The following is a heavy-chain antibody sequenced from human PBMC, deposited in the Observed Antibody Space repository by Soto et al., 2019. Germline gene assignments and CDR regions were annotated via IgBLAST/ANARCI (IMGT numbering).Heavy chain of an antibody. D-gene: IGHD3-10*01. CDR2: ISGSGGST. Sequence: GGSLRLSCVASGITFGSRAMSWVRQAPGEGLEWVSAISGSGGSTYNADSVKGRFTISRDNSKNTLYLQMNSLRAEDTAVYYCATIPFGRYYFDYWGQGTLVTVSS. V-gene: IGHV3-23*01. CDR3: ATIPFGRYYFDY. J-gene: IGHJ4*02. CDR1: GITFGSRA.